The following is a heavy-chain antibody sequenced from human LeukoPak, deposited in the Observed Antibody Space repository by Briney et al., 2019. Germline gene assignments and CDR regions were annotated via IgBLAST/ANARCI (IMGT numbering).Heavy chain of an antibody. Sequence: SETLSLTCTVSGGSISSYYWSWIRQPPGKGLEWIGYIYYSGSTNYNPSLKSRVTISVDTSKNQFSLKLSSVTAADTAVYYCARVGYCSSTSCYNLGLNAFDIWGQGTMVTVSS. CDR3: ARVGYCSSTSCYNLGLNAFDI. V-gene: IGHV4-59*08. D-gene: IGHD2-2*02. J-gene: IGHJ3*02. CDR1: GGSISSYY. CDR2: IYYSGST.